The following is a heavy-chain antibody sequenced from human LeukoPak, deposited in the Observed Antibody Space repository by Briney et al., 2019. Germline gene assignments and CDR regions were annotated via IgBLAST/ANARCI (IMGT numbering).Heavy chain of an antibody. V-gene: IGHV3-66*01. D-gene: IGHD2-8*01. CDR1: GFTVSGNY. CDR3: AREGPYCTNGICYRRYYFDY. J-gene: IGHJ4*02. Sequence: GGSLRLSCAASGFTVSGNYMSWVRQAPGKGLEWVSVIYSGGSTYYADSVKGRFTISRDNSKNTLYLQMNSLGAEDTAVYYCAREGPYCTNGICYRRYYFDYWGQGTLVTVSS. CDR2: IYSGGST.